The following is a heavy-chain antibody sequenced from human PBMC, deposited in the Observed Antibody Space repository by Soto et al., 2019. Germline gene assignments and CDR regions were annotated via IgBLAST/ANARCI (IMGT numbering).Heavy chain of an antibody. CDR1: GGSIGSSSYY. CDR3: ARHPARKGRDYLYDY. J-gene: IGHJ4*02. Sequence: SETLSLTCSVSGGSIGSSSYYWGWIRQPPGRCLEWIGSIYYTGSTFYTPSLKSRVTMSVDTSKNQFSLKLSSVTAPDTAVYYCARHPARKGRDYLYDYWGQGTRSPSPQ. V-gene: IGHV4-39*01. CDR2: IYYTGST. D-gene: IGHD4-17*01.